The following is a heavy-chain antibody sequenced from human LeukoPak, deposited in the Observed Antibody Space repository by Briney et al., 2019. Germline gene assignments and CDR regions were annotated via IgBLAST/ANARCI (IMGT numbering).Heavy chain of an antibody. CDR3: AKTGPPGRRYEFLDY. CDR1: GFTFSSYA. V-gene: IGHV3-23*01. D-gene: IGHD2-8*02. J-gene: IGHJ4*02. CDR2: ISGSGGST. Sequence: GGSLRHSCAASGFTFSSYAMSWVRQAPGKGLEWVSAISGSGGSTYYADSVKGRFTISRDNSKNTVYLQMNSLRAEDTAVYYCAKTGPPGRRYEFLDYWGQGTLVTVSS.